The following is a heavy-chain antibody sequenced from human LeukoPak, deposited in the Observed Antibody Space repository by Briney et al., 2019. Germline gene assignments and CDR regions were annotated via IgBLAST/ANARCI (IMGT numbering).Heavy chain of an antibody. CDR1: RFTFSNYA. CDR2: ISSSGSTI. V-gene: IGHV3-11*01. D-gene: IGHD3-10*01. Sequence: PGGSLRLSCAASRFTFSNYAMSWVRQAPGKGLEWVSYISSSGSTIYYADSVKGRFTISRDNAKNSLYLQMNSLRAEDTAVYYCASDRGGQNAFDIWGQGTMVTVSS. J-gene: IGHJ3*02. CDR3: ASDRGGQNAFDI.